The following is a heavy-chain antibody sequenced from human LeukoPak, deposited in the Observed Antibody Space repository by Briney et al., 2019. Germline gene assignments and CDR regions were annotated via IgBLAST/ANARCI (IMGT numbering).Heavy chain of an antibody. J-gene: IGHJ3*02. CDR1: GFTFDESA. D-gene: IGHD3-16*01. Sequence: PGGSLRLSCAASGFTFDESAMHWVRQAPGKGLEWVSGICWDSNSIIYADSVKGRFTISRDNAKNSLYLQMNSLRTEDTALYYCAKSMSAPGDFDIWGQGTVVTVSS. CDR3: AKSMSAPGDFDI. CDR2: ICWDSNSI. V-gene: IGHV3-9*01.